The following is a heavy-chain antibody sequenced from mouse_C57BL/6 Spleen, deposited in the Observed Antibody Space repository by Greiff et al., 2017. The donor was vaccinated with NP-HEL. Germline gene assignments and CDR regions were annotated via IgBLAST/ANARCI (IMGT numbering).Heavy chain of an antibody. J-gene: IGHJ2*01. Sequence: VQLQQSGAELVKPGASVKISCKASGYAFSSYWMNWVKQRPGKGLEWIGQIYPGDGDTNYNGKFKGKATLTADKSSSTAYMQLSSLTSEDSAVYFCASGYYYGSSSYFDYWGQGTTLTVSS. CDR3: ASGYYYGSSSYFDY. D-gene: IGHD1-1*01. CDR2: IYPGDGDT. V-gene: IGHV1-80*01. CDR1: GYAFSSYW.